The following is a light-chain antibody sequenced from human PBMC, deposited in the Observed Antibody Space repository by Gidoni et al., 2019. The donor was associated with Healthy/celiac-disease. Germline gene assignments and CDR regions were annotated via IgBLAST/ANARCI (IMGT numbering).Light chain of an antibody. CDR2: QDS. J-gene: IGLJ2*01. CDR3: QAWDSSIVV. CDR1: KLGDKY. V-gene: IGLV3-1*01. Sequence: SYELTQQPSVPVSPGQTASITCSGDKLGDKYACWYQQKPGQSPVLVIYQDSKRPSGIPERFSGSNSGNTATLTISGTQAMDEADYYCQAWDSSIVVFGGGTKLTVL.